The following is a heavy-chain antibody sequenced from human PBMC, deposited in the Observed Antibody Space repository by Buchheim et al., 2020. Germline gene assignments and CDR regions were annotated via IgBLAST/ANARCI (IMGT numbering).Heavy chain of an antibody. D-gene: IGHD6-13*01. CDR2: ITPISGTA. V-gene: IGHV1-69*01. J-gene: IGHJ6*02. Sequence: QVQLVQSGAEVKKPGSSVRVSCKASGGTFYYAISWVRQAPGQGLEWMGGITPISGTANYAQKFQGRLTINADESTSTGYMELSSLRAEDTAVYYCARDPIAAADYYYYYYGMDVWGQGTT. CDR3: ARDPIAAADYYYYYYGMDV. CDR1: GGTFYYA.